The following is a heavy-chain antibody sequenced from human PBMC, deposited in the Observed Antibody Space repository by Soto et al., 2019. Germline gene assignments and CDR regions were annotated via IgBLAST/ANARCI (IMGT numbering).Heavy chain of an antibody. J-gene: IGHJ4*02. V-gene: IGHV3-23*01. D-gene: IGHD6-19*01. CDR1: GFTFSSYA. CDR3: AKGVPGIAVAGTGYFFDY. CDR2: ISGSGDST. Sequence: GGSLRLSCAASGFTFSSYAMSWVRQAPGKGLEWVSGISGSGDSTYYADSVKGRFTISRDNSKKTVYLQMNSLRAEDTAVYYCAKGVPGIAVAGTGYFFDYWGQGTPVTVS.